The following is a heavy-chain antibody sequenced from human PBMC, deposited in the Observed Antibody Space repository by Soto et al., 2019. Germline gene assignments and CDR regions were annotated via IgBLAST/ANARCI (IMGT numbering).Heavy chain of an antibody. CDR3: ARDDSFAFDI. J-gene: IGHJ3*02. V-gene: IGHV3-48*01. CDR1: GFTFTSYS. D-gene: IGHD2-21*01. CDR2: IIGTT. Sequence: PGGSLRLSCAASGFTFTSYSMNWVRQAPGKGLEWVSYIIGTTHYAXXXXXXXXXXXXXXRXXXYLQMNSLRADDTAVYYCARDDSFAFDIWGQGTMVTVSS.